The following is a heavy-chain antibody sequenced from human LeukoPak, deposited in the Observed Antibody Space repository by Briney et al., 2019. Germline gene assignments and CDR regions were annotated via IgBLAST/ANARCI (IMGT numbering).Heavy chain of an antibody. CDR3: ASQPFNRKYYFDY. D-gene: IGHD1-14*01. CDR2: IYHSGST. CDR1: GYSISSGYY. J-gene: IGHJ4*02. Sequence: PSETLSLTCAVSGYSISSGYYWGWIRQPPGKGLEWIGSIYHSGSTYYNPSLKRRVTISVEPTKNQFSLKLSSVTAADTAAYYCASQPFNRKYYFDYWGQGTLVTVSS. V-gene: IGHV4-38-2*01.